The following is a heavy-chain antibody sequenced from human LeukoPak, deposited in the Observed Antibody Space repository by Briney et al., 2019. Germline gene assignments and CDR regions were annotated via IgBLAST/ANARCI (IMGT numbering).Heavy chain of an antibody. CDR3: AELGITMIGGV. V-gene: IGHV3-48*03. CDR1: GFTFISYE. J-gene: IGHJ6*04. D-gene: IGHD3-10*02. Sequence: GGSLRLSCAASGFTFISYEMNWVRQAPGKGLEWVSYISSSGSTIYYADSVKGRFTISRDNAKNSLYLQMNSLRAEDTAVYYCAELGITMIGGVWGKGTTVTISS. CDR2: ISSSGSTI.